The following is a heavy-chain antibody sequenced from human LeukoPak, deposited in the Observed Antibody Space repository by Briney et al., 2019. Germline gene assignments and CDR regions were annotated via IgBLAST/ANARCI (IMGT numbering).Heavy chain of an antibody. V-gene: IGHV3-11*04. CDR1: GFTFSDYY. Sequence: PGGSLRLSCAASGFTFSDYYMTWVRQAPGKGLEWVSYISSSSNTVYYAESVKGRLTVSRDNANNSLFVQMTNLRAEDTAVYYCARRAMGATSFDYWGQGTLVTVSS. D-gene: IGHD1-26*01. CDR3: ARRAMGATSFDY. CDR2: ISSSSNTV. J-gene: IGHJ4*02.